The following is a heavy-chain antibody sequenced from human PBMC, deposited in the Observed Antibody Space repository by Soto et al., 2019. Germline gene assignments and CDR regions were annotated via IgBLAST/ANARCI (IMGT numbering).Heavy chain of an antibody. D-gene: IGHD2-2*01. CDR3: AKDMSARSDSWLNWFDP. Sequence: EVQLVESGGGLVQPGGSLRLSCAASGFTFDDDVMHWVRQAPGKGLEWVSGISWKSGTIGYADSVQGRFTISRDNAENSLYLQMSSLRTEDTAFYYCAKDMSARSDSWLNWFDPWGQGTLVTVSS. CDR2: ISWKSGTI. J-gene: IGHJ5*02. CDR1: GFTFDDDV. V-gene: IGHV3-9*01.